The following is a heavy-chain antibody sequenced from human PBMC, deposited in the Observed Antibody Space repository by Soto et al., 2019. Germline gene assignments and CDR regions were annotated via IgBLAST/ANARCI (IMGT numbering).Heavy chain of an antibody. CDR2: ISANNGNA. D-gene: IGHD7-27*01. CDR1: GYGFTGYG. V-gene: IGHV1-18*01. J-gene: IGHJ1*01. Sequence: QVQLVQSGPEVKKPGASMKVSCKTSGYGFTGYGIAWVRQAPEKPPEWMGWISANNGNADYSHLLQGRVTMTTEASTTTAYLELRDLTSDDTAIYFCARTGWGTLDSWGQGTLVTVS. CDR3: ARTGWGTLDS.